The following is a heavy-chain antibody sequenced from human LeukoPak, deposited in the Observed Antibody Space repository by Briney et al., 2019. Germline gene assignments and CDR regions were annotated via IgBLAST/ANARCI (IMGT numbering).Heavy chain of an antibody. J-gene: IGHJ4*02. Sequence: GGSLRLSCAATGFTFSNHAMTWVRHAPGKGLEWVSSISGDGATTFYADSVKGRFTMSRDNSKNTLYVQMDSLRAEDTAVYYCAKQGGGTHDYWGQGTLVTVS. CDR2: ISGDGATT. V-gene: IGHV3-23*01. CDR1: GFTFSNHA. D-gene: IGHD1-26*01. CDR3: AKQGGGTHDY.